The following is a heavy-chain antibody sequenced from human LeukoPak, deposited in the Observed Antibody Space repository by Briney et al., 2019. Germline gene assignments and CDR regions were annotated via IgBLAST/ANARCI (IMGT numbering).Heavy chain of an antibody. CDR3: ARFLRDDSSGNGIPYYFDH. CDR1: GGSFSGYY. D-gene: IGHD3-22*01. CDR2: INHSGST. J-gene: IGHJ4*02. Sequence: PSETLSLTCAVYGGSFSGYYWSWIRQPPGKGLEWIGEINHSGSTNYNPSLKSRVTISVDTSKNQFTLKLSSVTAADTAVYYCARFLRDDSSGNGIPYYFDHWGQGTLVTVSS. V-gene: IGHV4-34*01.